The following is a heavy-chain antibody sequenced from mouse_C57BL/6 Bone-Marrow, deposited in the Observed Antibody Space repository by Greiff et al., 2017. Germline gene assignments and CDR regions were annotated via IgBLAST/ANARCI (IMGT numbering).Heavy chain of an antibody. D-gene: IGHD1-1*01. J-gene: IGHJ4*01. CDR3: ARCGGYRSSYEAMDY. V-gene: IGHV1-80*01. Sequence: QVQLQQSGAELVKPGASVKISCKASGYAFSSYWMNWVKQRPGKGLEWIGQIYPGDGDTNYHGKFKGKATLAADKSSSTAYMQLSSRTSEDSAVYFCARCGGYRSSYEAMDYWGQGTSVTVSS. CDR2: IYPGDGDT. CDR1: GYAFSSYW.